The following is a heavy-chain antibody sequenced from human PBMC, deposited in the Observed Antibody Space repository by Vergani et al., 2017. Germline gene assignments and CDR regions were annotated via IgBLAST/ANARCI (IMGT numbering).Heavy chain of an antibody. D-gene: IGHD6-13*01. CDR2: ISYDGSNK. CDR3: ARTISSSWYTPSLGY. V-gene: IGHV3-30*03. Sequence: QVQLVESGGGVVQPGRSLRLSCAASGFTFSSYGMHWVRQAPGKGLEWVAVISYDGSNKYYADSVKGRFTISRDNSKNTLYLQMNSLRAEDTAVYYCARTISSSWYTPSLGYWGQGTLVTVSS. J-gene: IGHJ4*02. CDR1: GFTFSSYG.